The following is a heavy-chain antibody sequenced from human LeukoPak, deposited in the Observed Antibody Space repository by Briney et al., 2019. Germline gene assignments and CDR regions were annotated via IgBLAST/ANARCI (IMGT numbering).Heavy chain of an antibody. CDR2: IYHSGST. J-gene: IGHJ4*02. CDR3: ARAHSSSWYHLATSFDY. D-gene: IGHD6-13*01. Sequence: SETLSLTCAVSGGSISSSNWWSWVRQPPGKGLEWIGEIYHSGSTNYNPSLKSRVTISVDKSKNQFSLKLSSVTAADTAVYYCARAHSSSWYHLATSFDYWGQGTLVTVSS. CDR1: GGSISSSNW. V-gene: IGHV4-4*02.